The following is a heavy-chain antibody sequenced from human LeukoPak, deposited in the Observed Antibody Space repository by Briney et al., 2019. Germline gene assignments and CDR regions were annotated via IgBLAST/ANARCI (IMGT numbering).Heavy chain of an antibody. Sequence: GASVKVSCKASGGTFSSYAISWVRQAPGQGLEWMGRIIPILGIANYAQKFQGRVTITADKSTSTAYMELSSLRSEDTAVYYCAKGGGYYGTDAFDIWGQGTMVTVSS. V-gene: IGHV1-69*04. CDR1: GGTFSSYA. J-gene: IGHJ3*02. D-gene: IGHD3-22*01. CDR3: AKGGGYYGTDAFDI. CDR2: IIPILGIA.